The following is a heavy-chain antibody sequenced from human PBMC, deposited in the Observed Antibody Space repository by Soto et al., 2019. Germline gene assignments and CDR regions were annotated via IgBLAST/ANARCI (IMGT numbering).Heavy chain of an antibody. Sequence: LRLSCAASGFTFSSYAMSWVRQAPGKGLEWVSAISGSGGSTYYADSVKGRFTISRDNSKNTLYLQMNSLRAEDTAVYYCAKGNTAMVTVNDYWGQGTLVTVSS. CDR1: GFTFSSYA. CDR3: AKGNTAMVTVNDY. J-gene: IGHJ4*02. V-gene: IGHV3-23*01. CDR2: ISGSGGST. D-gene: IGHD5-18*01.